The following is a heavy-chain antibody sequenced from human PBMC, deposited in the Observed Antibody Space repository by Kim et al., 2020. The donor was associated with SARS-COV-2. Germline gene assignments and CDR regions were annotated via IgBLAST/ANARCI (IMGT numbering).Heavy chain of an antibody. Sequence: SETLSLTCTVSGGSISSYYWSWIRQPPGKGLEWIGYIYYSGSTNYNPSLKSRVTISVDTSKNQFSLKLSSVTGADTAVYYCARRALGYCSGGSCYSGFDYWGQGTLVTVSS. CDR2: IYYSGST. V-gene: IGHV4-59*08. CDR1: GGSISSYY. CDR3: ARRALGYCSGGSCYSGFDY. D-gene: IGHD2-15*01. J-gene: IGHJ4*02.